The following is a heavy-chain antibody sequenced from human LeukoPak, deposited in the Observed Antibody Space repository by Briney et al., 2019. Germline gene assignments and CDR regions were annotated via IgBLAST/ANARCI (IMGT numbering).Heavy chain of an antibody. D-gene: IGHD5-12*01. Sequence: SETLSLTSAVYGGSFSGYYWSWIRQPPGKGLEWIGEINHSGSTNYNPSLKSRVTISVDTSKNQFSLKLSSVTAADTAVYYCATPSGYSGYANLDYWGQGTLVTVSS. CDR3: ATPSGYSGYANLDY. J-gene: IGHJ4*02. V-gene: IGHV4-34*01. CDR1: GGSFSGYY. CDR2: INHSGST.